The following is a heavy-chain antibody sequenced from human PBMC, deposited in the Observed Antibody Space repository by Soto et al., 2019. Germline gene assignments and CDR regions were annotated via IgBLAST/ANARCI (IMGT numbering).Heavy chain of an antibody. V-gene: IGHV1-18*01. CDR1: GYTFTSYG. D-gene: IGHD1-20*01. CDR2: ISAYNGNT. J-gene: IGHJ3*02. CDR3: ARDFFDPLFITGTVNAFDI. Sequence: QVQLVQSGAEVKKPGASVKVSCKASGYTFTSYGISWVRQAPGQGLEWMGWISAYNGNTNYAQKLKGRVTMTTDTSTSTAYMELRSLRSDDTAVYYCARDFFDPLFITGTVNAFDIWGQGTMVTVSS.